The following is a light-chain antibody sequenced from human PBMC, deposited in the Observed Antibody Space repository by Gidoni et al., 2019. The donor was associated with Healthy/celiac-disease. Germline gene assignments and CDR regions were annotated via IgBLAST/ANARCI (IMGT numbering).Light chain of an antibody. J-gene: IGKJ1*01. Sequence: ILLTLPPGTLSLSPGERATLSCRASQSVSSSYLAWYQQKPGQAPRLLIYGASSRATGIPDRFSGSGSGTDFTLTISRLGPEDFAVYYCQQYGSSPWTFGQGTKVEIK. CDR1: QSVSSSY. CDR3: QQYGSSPWT. V-gene: IGKV3-20*01. CDR2: GAS.